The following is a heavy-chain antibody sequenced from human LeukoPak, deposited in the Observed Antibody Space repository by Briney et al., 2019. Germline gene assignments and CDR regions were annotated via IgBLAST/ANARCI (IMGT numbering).Heavy chain of an antibody. D-gene: IGHD5-18*01. CDR3: ARDPGLGLGYSYGYFDY. J-gene: IGHJ4*02. Sequence: GRSLRLSCAASGFTFSSYAMHWVRQAPGKGLEWVAVISYDGSNKYYADSVKGRFTISRDNSKNTLYLQMNSLRAEDTAVYYCARDPGLGLGYSYGYFDYWGQGTLVTVSS. V-gene: IGHV3-30-3*01. CDR1: GFTFSSYA. CDR2: ISYDGSNK.